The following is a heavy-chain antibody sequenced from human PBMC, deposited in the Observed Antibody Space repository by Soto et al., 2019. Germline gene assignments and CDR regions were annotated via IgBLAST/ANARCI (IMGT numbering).Heavy chain of an antibody. CDR2: IIPIFGTA. Sequence: SVKVSCKASGGTFSSYAISWVRQAPGQGLEWMGGIIPIFGTANYAQKFQGRVTITADESTSTAYMELSSLRSEDTAVYYCAKSHSSSWSDYYYGMDVWGQGTTVTVSS. J-gene: IGHJ6*02. D-gene: IGHD6-13*01. V-gene: IGHV1-69*13. CDR3: AKSHSSSWSDYYYGMDV. CDR1: GGTFSSYA.